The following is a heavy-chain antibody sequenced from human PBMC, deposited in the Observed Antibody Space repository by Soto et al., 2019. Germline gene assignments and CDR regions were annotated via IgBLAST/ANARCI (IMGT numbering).Heavy chain of an antibody. Sequence: GESLKISRKGSGYSFTSYWIGWVRQTPVKGLEWMGIMYPGDSDTRYSPSFQGQVTITADKSISTAYLQWSSLKASDTAMYYCARPARPGYYFYGMDVWGQGTTVTVSS. J-gene: IGHJ6*02. CDR3: ARPARPGYYFYGMDV. V-gene: IGHV5-51*01. CDR1: GYSFTSYW. CDR2: MYPGDSDT.